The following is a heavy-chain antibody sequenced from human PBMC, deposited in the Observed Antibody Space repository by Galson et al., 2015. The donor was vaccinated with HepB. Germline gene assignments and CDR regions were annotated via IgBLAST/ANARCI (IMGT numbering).Heavy chain of an antibody. Sequence: SCKASGYIFTGYYIHWVRQAPGQGPEWLGRINPRNGDTNYSEKLQVRVTMTSDTSTSTAYLQMSGLRPDDTAVYFCARDLLDRESTGYYVPSPCLDRWGQGTPVTVSS. D-gene: IGHD3-3*01. V-gene: IGHV1-2*02. J-gene: IGHJ4*02. CDR3: ARDLLDRESTGYYVPSPCLDR. CDR1: GYIFTGYY. CDR2: INPRNGDT.